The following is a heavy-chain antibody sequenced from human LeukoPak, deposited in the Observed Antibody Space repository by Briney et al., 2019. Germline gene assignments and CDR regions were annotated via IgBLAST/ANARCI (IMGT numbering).Heavy chain of an antibody. CDR3: ARWTGVIDS. V-gene: IGHV3-7*01. CDR2: IKQDGSLE. J-gene: IGHJ4*02. Sequence: PGGSLRLSCAASGFTFSSYAMHWVRQAPGKGPEWVANIKQDGSLEHYMDSVKGRFTISRDNANSSLILQMDSLRAEDTAVYYCARWTGVIDSWGQGTLVTVSS. CDR1: GFTFSSYA. D-gene: IGHD2-21*01.